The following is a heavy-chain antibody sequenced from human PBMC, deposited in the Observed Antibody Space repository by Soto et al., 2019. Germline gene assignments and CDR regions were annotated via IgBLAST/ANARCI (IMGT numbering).Heavy chain of an antibody. J-gene: IGHJ4*01. V-gene: IGHV5-51*01. D-gene: IGHD1-26*01. CDR1: GFRVTSFW. CDR2: FYPGDSQT. Sequence: PGESLKISCQASGFRVTSFWIGWVRQMPGKGLEWMGLFYPGDSQTLYSPSFEGQVTISADKSISTVYLQLRSLKASDTAKYFCARRYVGANRSSPYYLDYWGQGTLVTVSS. CDR3: ARRYVGANRSSPYYLDY.